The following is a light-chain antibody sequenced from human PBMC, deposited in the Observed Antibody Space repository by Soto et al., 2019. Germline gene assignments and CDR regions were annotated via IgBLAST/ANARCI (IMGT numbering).Light chain of an antibody. CDR1: QNVRKN. CDR3: QQYGSSPLT. J-gene: IGKJ4*01. Sequence: ETLMTQSPVAVSVSPWERASLACRARQNVRKNLAWYQQKPGQAPRLLIYGASNRATGIPDRFSGSGSGTDFTLTISRLEPEDFAVYYCQQYGSSPLTFGGGTKVDIK. V-gene: IGKV3-20*01. CDR2: GAS.